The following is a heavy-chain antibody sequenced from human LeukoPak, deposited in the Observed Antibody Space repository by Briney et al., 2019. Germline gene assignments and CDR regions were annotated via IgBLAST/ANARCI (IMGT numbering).Heavy chain of an antibody. CDR3: ARDYGHCGRPDL. D-gene: IGHD2-15*01. V-gene: IGHV3-30*04. CDR1: GFTFTNLA. CDR2: IGYDGTKK. J-gene: IGHJ5*02. Sequence: GGSLRLSCVASGFTFTNLARHWVRQAPGKGLEWVALIGYDGTKKLYADSVRGRFIISRDTSENSLYLQMNSVRPEDTAVYYCARDYGHCGRPDLWGQGTLVTVFS.